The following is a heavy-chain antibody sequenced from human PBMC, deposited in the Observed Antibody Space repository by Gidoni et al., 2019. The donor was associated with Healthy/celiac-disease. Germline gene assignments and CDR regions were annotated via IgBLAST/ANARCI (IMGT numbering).Heavy chain of an antibody. D-gene: IGHD4-17*01. V-gene: IGHV4-59*01. CDR3: ARATTVTTPHFAS. CDR1: GGYISSYD. Sequence: QAQLQESGPGLVKPAETLHRTCTVAGGYISSYDWSWNRQPPGKGLEWIGYIYYSGSTTCNPALKSRVTISVDTSKNQFSLKLSSVTAADTAVYSCARATTVTTPHFASFGQRTLVTVSS. J-gene: IGHJ4*02. CDR2: IYYSGST.